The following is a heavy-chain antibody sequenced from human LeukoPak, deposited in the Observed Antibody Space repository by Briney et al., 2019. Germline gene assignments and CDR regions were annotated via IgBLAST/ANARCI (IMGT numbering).Heavy chain of an antibody. CDR2: IYHSGST. D-gene: IGHD2-2*01. Sequence: SETLSLTCTVSGGSISSGGYYWSWIRQPPGKGLEWIGYIYHSGSTYYNPSLKSRVTISVDRSKNQFSLKLSSVTAADTAVYYCARDPYCSSTSCYPSWGQGTLVTVSS. J-gene: IGHJ4*02. CDR3: ARDPYCSSTSCYPS. V-gene: IGHV4-30-2*01. CDR1: GGSISSGGYY.